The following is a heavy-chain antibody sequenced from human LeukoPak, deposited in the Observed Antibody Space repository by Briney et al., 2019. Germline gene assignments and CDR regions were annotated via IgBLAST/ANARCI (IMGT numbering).Heavy chain of an antibody. Sequence: ASVKVSCKASGYTFTDYYIHWVRQAPGQGLEWMGWINPNSGGTNYAQKFQGRVTMTRDTSVSTAYMELSGLRSDDTAMYYCPRLWFTGISMVREEVDHWGQGTPVTVSS. V-gene: IGHV1-2*02. J-gene: IGHJ4*02. CDR1: GYTFTDYY. CDR3: PRLWFTGISMVREEVDH. D-gene: IGHD3-10*01. CDR2: INPNSGGT.